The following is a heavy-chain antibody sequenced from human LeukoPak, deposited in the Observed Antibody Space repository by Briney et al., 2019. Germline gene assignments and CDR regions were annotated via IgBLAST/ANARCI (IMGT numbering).Heavy chain of an antibody. D-gene: IGHD3-3*01. Sequence: GGSLRLSCTASGFTFDDYAMSWFRKAPGKGLEWVGFIRGKAYSGTTEYAASVKGRFTISRDDSKSIAYLQMNSLKTEDTAVYYCTRAQYYDFWSGYYMDVWGKGTTVTVSS. CDR2: IRGKAYSGTT. J-gene: IGHJ6*03. CDR1: GFTFDDYA. V-gene: IGHV3-49*03. CDR3: TRAQYYDFWSGYYMDV.